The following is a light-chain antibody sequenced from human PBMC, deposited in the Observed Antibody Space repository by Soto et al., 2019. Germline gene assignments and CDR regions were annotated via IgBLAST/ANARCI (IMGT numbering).Light chain of an antibody. Sequence: PSERATLSCWASQSVGTSLAWYQQKPGQSPRLLMYGASRRATGIPDRFSGSGSGSDFTLTISRLEPEDFAMYYCQQYGSSTYTFGQGTKV. CDR2: GAS. J-gene: IGKJ2*01. CDR3: QQYGSSTYT. CDR1: QSVGTS. V-gene: IGKV3-20*01.